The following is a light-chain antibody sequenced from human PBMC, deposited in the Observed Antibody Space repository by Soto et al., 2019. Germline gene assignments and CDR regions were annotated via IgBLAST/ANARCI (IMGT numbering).Light chain of an antibody. CDR2: INSDGSH. V-gene: IGLV4-69*01. CDR3: QTWGTGMV. CDR1: SGRSSYT. J-gene: IGLJ3*02. Sequence: QAVVTQSPSASASLGASVKLTCTLSSGRSSYTIAWHQQQSGKGPRYLMKINSDGSHTKGDGIPDRFSGSSSGADRYLTISSLQSEDEADYYCQTWGTGMVFGGGTKVTVL.